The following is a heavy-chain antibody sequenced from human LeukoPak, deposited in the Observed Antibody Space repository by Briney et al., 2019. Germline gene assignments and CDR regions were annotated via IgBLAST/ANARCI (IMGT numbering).Heavy chain of an antibody. CDR2: IRSSGSAI. J-gene: IGHJ4*02. Sequence: PGGSLRLSCTASGFSIGDYAMSWVRQAPGKGLEWVSYIRSSGSAIYYADSVKGRFTISRDNAKNSLYLQMNSLRAEDTAVYYCASVGRQWLVFDYWGQGTLVTVSS. D-gene: IGHD6-19*01. CDR3: ASVGRQWLVFDY. V-gene: IGHV3-48*03. CDR1: GFSIGDYA.